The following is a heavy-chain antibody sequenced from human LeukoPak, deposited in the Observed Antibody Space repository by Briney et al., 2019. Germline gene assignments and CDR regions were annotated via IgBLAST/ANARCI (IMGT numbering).Heavy chain of an antibody. CDR3: ARLGEERSSINWFDP. Sequence: GESLKISCKGSGYSFTNYWIGWVRQIPGKGLEWMGIIFPGDSDTKYSPSFQGQITISVDKSIRTAYLQWGSLKASDTAMYYCARLGEERSSINWFDPWGQGTLVTVSS. J-gene: IGHJ5*02. CDR2: IFPGDSDT. V-gene: IGHV5-51*01. D-gene: IGHD6-13*01. CDR1: GYSFTNYW.